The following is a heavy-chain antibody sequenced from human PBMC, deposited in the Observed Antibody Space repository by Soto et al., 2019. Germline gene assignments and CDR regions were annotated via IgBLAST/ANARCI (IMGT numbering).Heavy chain of an antibody. CDR2: ISNGGDST. J-gene: IGHJ4*02. CDR1: GFTMSIYA. D-gene: IGHD1-26*01. CDR3: AKGAWVDD. V-gene: IGHV3-23*01. Sequence: EVQLLESGGGLVQPGGSLRLSCAASGFTMSIYAMTWVRQSPGKGLEWVSVISNGGDSTFYADSVKDRFTISRDNSKNTMSLQMNSLRAEDTAIYYCAKGAWVDDWGQGTLVTVSS.